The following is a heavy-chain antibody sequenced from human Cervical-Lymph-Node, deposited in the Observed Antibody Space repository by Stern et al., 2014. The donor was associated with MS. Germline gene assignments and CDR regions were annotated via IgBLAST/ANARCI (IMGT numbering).Heavy chain of an antibody. CDR1: GFSLGTRGVG. V-gene: IGHV2-5*02. CDR3: AHRTCLPVIWASNWFDP. J-gene: IGHJ5*02. D-gene: IGHD2/OR15-2a*01. CDR2: IYRDDDK. Sequence: QVTLKESGPTLVQPTQTLTLTCTFSGFSLGTRGVGLGWIRQTPGKAPEWLAIIYRDDDKRYSPSFKNRVSIANDTTKNQVVLAKTNVDAEDTATYFCAHRTCLPVIWASNWFDPWGQGILVTVSS.